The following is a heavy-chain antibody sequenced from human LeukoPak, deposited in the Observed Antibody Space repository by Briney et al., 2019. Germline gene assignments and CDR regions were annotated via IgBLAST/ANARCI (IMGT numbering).Heavy chain of an antibody. J-gene: IGHJ4*02. Sequence: PSETLSLTCTVSGGSISSYYWSWIRQPAGKGLEWIGRIYTSGSTNYNPSLKSRVTMSVDTSKNQFSLKLSSVTAADTAVYYCARWGVGAARHIVFRYFDYWGQGTLVTVSS. D-gene: IGHD6-6*01. CDR1: GGSISSYY. V-gene: IGHV4-4*07. CDR3: ARWGVGAARHIVFRYFDY. CDR2: IYTSGST.